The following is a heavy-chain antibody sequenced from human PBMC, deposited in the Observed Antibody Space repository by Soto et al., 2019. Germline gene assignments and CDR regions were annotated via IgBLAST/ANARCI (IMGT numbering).Heavy chain of an antibody. V-gene: IGHV4-59*01. CDR1: GGSISSYD. CDR2: IYYSGST. Sequence: PSETLSLPGTVSGGSISSYDCSWIRQPPGKGLEWIGYIYYSGSTNYNPSLKSRVTISVDTSKNQFSLKLSSVTAADTAMYYCARVNCSGGSCYEHYCGQGTLLTVSS. J-gene: IGHJ4*02. CDR3: ARVNCSGGSCYEHY. D-gene: IGHD2-15*01.